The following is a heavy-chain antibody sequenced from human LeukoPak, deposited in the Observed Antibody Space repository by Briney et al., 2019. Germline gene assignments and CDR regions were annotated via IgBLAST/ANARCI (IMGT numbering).Heavy chain of an antibody. D-gene: IGHD3-10*01. V-gene: IGHV1-69*13. CDR2: IIPIFGTA. J-gene: IGHJ6*03. CDR3: ARARFPYYRLSGADSYFMDV. CDR1: GGTFSSYA. Sequence: ASVKVSCKASGGTFSSYAISWVRQAPGQGLEWMGGIIPIFGTAKYAQKIQGRVTITADESTSTAYMELSSLRSEDTGVYYCARARFPYYRLSGADSYFMDVWGKGTTVTVSS.